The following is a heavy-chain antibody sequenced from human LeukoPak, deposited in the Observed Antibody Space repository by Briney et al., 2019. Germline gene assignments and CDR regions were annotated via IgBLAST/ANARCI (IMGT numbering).Heavy chain of an antibody. CDR2: INPNSGGT. CDR3: ARVVSTTWYFDY. D-gene: IGHD1-1*01. CDR1: GYTFTGYY. Sequence: ASVKVSCKASGYTFTGYYMHWVRQAPGQGLEWMGWINPNSGGTNYAQKFQGRVTMTRDTSISTAYMELSSLRSEDTAVYYCARVVSTTWYFDYWGQGTLVTVSS. J-gene: IGHJ4*02. V-gene: IGHV1-2*02.